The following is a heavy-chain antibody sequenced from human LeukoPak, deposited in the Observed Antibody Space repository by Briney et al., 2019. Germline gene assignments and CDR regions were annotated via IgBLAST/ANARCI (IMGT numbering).Heavy chain of an antibody. V-gene: IGHV1-24*01. D-gene: IGHD2-21*02. Sequence: RASVKVSCTVSGYTLTELPMHWVRQAPGKGLEWMGGFDPEDGETIYAQKFQGRVTMTEDTSTDTAYMELSSLRSEDTAVYYCATGQAYCGGDCYFDYWGQGTLVTDSS. CDR1: GYTLTELP. CDR3: ATGQAYCGGDCYFDY. J-gene: IGHJ4*02. CDR2: FDPEDGET.